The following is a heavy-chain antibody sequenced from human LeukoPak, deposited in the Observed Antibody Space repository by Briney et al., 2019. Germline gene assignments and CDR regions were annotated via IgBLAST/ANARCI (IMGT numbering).Heavy chain of an antibody. CDR1: GGFISSYY. CDR2: IYSSGST. V-gene: IGHV4-4*07. CDR3: ARTSPKNGAFDI. J-gene: IGHJ3*02. D-gene: IGHD2-8*01. Sequence: SETLSLTCTVSGGFISSYYWSWIRQPAGKGLEWIGRIYSSGSTNYNPSLNSRVTMSVDTSKNQFSLKLSSLTAADTAVYYCARTSPKNGAFDIWGQGTMVTVSS.